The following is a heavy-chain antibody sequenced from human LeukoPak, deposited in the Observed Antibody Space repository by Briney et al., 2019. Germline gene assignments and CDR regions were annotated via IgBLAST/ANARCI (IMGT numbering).Heavy chain of an antibody. CDR2: INTNTGNP. CDR1: GYTFTSYA. V-gene: IGHV7-4-1*02. Sequence: REASVKVSCKASGYTFTSYAMNWVRQAPGQGLEWMGWINTNTGNPTYAQGFTGRFVFSLDTSVSTAYLQISSLKAEDTAVYYCARVRGSSWPLNAFDIWGQGTMVTVSS. D-gene: IGHD6-13*01. CDR3: ARVRGSSWPLNAFDI. J-gene: IGHJ3*02.